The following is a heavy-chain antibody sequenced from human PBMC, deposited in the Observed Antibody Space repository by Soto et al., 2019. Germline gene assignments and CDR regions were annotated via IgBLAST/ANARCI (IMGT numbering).Heavy chain of an antibody. J-gene: IGHJ6*02. V-gene: IGHV3-23*01. D-gene: IGHD3-10*01. Sequence: EVQLLESGGGLVQPGGSLRLSCAASGFTFSSYAMSWVRQAPGKGLEWVSAISGSGGSTYYADSVKGRFTISRDNSKNPLYLQMNSLRAEDTAVYYCAKDQWSFSHYYYYGMDVWGQGTTVTVSS. CDR1: GFTFSSYA. CDR2: ISGSGGST. CDR3: AKDQWSFSHYYYYGMDV.